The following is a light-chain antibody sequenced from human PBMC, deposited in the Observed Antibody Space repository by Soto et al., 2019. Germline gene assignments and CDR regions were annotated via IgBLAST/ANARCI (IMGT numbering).Light chain of an antibody. CDR1: QSVSSSY. CDR3: QQYGSSPRT. J-gene: IGKJ1*01. Sequence: EIVLTQSPGTLSLSPVERATLSFRASQSVSSSYLAWYQQKPGQAPRLLIYGASSRATGIPDRFSGSGSGTDFTLTISRLEPEDFAVYYCQQYGSSPRTCGQGTKVDIK. CDR2: GAS. V-gene: IGKV3-20*01.